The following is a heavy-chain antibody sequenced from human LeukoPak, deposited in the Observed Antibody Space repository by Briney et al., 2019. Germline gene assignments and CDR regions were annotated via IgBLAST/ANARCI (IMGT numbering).Heavy chain of an antibody. J-gene: IGHJ3*02. Sequence: SETLSLTCAVSGGSISSGGYSWSWIRQPPGKGLEWIGYIYHSGSTYYNPSLKSRVTISVDRSKNQFSLKLSSVTAADTAVYYYARSLEGAFDIWGQGTMVTVSS. CDR3: ARSLEGAFDI. CDR2: IYHSGST. D-gene: IGHD1-1*01. V-gene: IGHV4-30-2*01. CDR1: GGSISSGGYS.